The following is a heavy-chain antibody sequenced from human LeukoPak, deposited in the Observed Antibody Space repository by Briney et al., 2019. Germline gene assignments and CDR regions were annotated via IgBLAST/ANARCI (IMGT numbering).Heavy chain of an antibody. V-gene: IGHV4-34*01. D-gene: IGHD2-15*01. CDR2: INHSGST. CDR1: GGSFSGYY. J-gene: IGHJ4*02. Sequence: SETLSLTCAVYGGSFSGYYWSWIRQPPGKGLEWIGEINHSGSTNYNPSLMSQVTISVDTSNNQFSLKLSSVTAADTAVYYCALQGGDCSGGSCYNDYWGQGTLVTVSS. CDR3: ALQGGDCSGGSCYNDY.